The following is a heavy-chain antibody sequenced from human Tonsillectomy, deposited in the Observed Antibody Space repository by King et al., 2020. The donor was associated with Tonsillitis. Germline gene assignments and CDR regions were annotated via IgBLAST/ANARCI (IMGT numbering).Heavy chain of an antibody. CDR1: GFNFTHYW. CDR2: ITTDGGST. J-gene: IGHJ4*02. Sequence: QLVESGGGLVQPGGSLRLSCAASGFNFTHYWMHWVRQAPGKGLVWVSRITTDGGSTRDADSVKGRFTIARDNAKNTMYLQMNSLRADDTAVYYCARGAGGYSYGWGQGTLVTVSS. D-gene: IGHD5-18*01. V-gene: IGHV3-74*01. CDR3: ARGAGGYSYG.